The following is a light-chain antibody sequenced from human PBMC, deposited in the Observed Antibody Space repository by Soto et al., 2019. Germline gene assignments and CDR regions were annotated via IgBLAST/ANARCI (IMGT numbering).Light chain of an antibody. CDR1: SGHSSYA. Sequence: QPVLTQSPSASASLGASVKLTCTLSSGHSSYAIAWHQQQPEKGPRYLMKLNSDGSHSKGDGIPDRFSGSSSGAERYLTISSLQSEDKADYYCQTWGTGIQVFGGGTKVTVL. V-gene: IGLV4-69*01. CDR3: QTWGTGIQV. J-gene: IGLJ3*02. CDR2: LNSDGSH.